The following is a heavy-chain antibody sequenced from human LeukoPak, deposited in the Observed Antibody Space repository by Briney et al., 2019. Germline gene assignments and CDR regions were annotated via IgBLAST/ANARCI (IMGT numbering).Heavy chain of an antibody. D-gene: IGHD3-10*01. J-gene: IGHJ4*02. CDR2: IYHSGST. V-gene: IGHV4-4*02. CDR3: ARTFYYGSGSYLVY. CDR1: GGSISSSNW. Sequence: SGTLSLTCAVSGGSISSSNWWNWVRQPPGKGLEWIGEIYHSGSTNYNPSLKSRVTISVDKSKNQFSLKLSSVTAADTAVYYCARTFYYGSGSYLVYWGQGTLATVSS.